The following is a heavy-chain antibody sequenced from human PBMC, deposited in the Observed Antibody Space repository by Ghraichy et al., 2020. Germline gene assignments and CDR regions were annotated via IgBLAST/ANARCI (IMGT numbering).Heavy chain of an antibody. V-gene: IGHV1-18*03. CDR1: GYTFTSYG. CDR2: ISVYNGNT. CDR3: ARDVARSLPTDY. Sequence: ASVKVSCKASGYTFTSYGISWVRQAPGQGLEWMGWISVYNGNTYYAQNLQGRVTLTTDTSTSTAYMELRSLRSDDMAVYYCARDVARSLPTDYWGQGTLVTVSS. D-gene: IGHD6-19*01. J-gene: IGHJ4*02.